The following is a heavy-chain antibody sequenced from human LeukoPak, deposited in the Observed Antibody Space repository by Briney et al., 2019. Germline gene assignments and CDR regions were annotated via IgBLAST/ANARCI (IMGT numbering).Heavy chain of an antibody. CDR2: TSGSGGST. V-gene: IGHV3-23*01. Sequence: SGGSLRLSCAASGFTFSSYAMSWVRQAPGKGLEWVSATSGSGGSTYYADSVKGRFTISRDNSKNTLYLQMNSLRAEDTAVYYCAKDLMVWGVITGNWFDPWGQGTLVTVSS. D-gene: IGHD3-10*01. CDR3: AKDLMVWGVITGNWFDP. CDR1: GFTFSSYA. J-gene: IGHJ5*02.